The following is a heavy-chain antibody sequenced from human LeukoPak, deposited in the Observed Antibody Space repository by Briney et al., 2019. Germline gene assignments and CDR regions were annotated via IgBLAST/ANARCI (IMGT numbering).Heavy chain of an antibody. CDR3: ARWWDSSSWYAYYYYYGMDV. J-gene: IGHJ6*02. Sequence: ASVKVSCKASGYTFTSYGISWVRQAPGQGLEWMGWISAYNGNTNYAQKLQGRVTMTTDTSTSTAYMELRSLRSDDTAVYYCARWWDSSSWYAYYYYYGMDVWGQGTTVTVSS. CDR2: ISAYNGNT. CDR1: GYTFTSYG. V-gene: IGHV1-18*01. D-gene: IGHD6-13*01.